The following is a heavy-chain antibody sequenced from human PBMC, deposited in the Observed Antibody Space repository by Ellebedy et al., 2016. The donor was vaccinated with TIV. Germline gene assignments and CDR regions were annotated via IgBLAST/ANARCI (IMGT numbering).Heavy chain of an antibody. J-gene: IGHJ4*02. Sequence: GESLKISCAGSGFTFSSYSMNWVRQAPGKGLEWVSYISNSLRVPLYADSVKGRFTISRDNAKSSLYLQMNSLRAEDTAVYYCARDLGDSYANDYWGQGTLVTVSS. CDR1: GFTFSSYS. D-gene: IGHD3-16*01. CDR3: ARDLGDSYANDY. CDR2: ISNSLRVP. V-gene: IGHV3-48*04.